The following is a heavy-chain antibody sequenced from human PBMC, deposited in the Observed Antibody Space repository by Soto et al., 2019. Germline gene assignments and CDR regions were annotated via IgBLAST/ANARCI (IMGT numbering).Heavy chain of an antibody. CDR3: ASALIAAAGTSSLIDY. Sequence: PGESLKISCKGSGYSFTSYWISWVRQMPGKGLEWMGRIDPSDSYTNYSPSFQGDVTILADKSISTAYLQWSSLKASDTAMYYCASALIAAAGTSSLIDYWGQGTLVTVSS. J-gene: IGHJ4*02. CDR2: IDPSDSYT. CDR1: GYSFTSYW. V-gene: IGHV5-10-1*01. D-gene: IGHD6-13*01.